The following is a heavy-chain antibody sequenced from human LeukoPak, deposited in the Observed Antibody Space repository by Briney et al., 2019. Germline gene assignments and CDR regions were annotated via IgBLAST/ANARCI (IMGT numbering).Heavy chain of an antibody. D-gene: IGHD3-22*01. J-gene: IGHJ4*02. V-gene: IGHV4-39*01. Sequence: SETLSLTCTVSGGSISSSGYYWGWIRQPPGKGLEWIGSIYYSGSTYYNPSLKSRVTISVDTSKNQFSLKLSSVTAADTAVYYCARQKSGYYFIDYWGQGTLVTVSS. CDR3: ARQKSGYYFIDY. CDR2: IYYSGST. CDR1: GGSISSSGYY.